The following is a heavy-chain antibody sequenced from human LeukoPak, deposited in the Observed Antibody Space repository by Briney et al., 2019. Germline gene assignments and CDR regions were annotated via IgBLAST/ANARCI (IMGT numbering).Heavy chain of an antibody. CDR2: ISSSSSTI. J-gene: IGHJ3*01. CDR3: ARDALVPDGFDL. D-gene: IGHD6-13*01. CDR1: GFTLSSYG. Sequence: GGSLRLSCAASGFTLSSYGMNWVRQAPGKGLEWVSYISSSSSTIYYADSVKGRFSISRDNSKNIVSLQMNSLRAEDTAVYYCARDALVPDGFDLWGQGTMVTVSS. V-gene: IGHV3-48*01.